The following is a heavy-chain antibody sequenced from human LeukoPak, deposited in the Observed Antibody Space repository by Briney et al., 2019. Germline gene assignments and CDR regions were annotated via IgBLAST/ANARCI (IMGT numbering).Heavy chain of an antibody. V-gene: IGHV3-30*03. CDR2: ISYDGSNK. CDR1: GFTFSSYG. Sequence: GGSLRLSCAASGFTFSSYGMHWVRQAPGKGLEWVAVISYDGSNKYYADSVKGRFTISRDNSKNTLYLQMNSLRAEDTAVYYCTTGFHLPYSGYDPLAESGSDYWGQGTLVTVSS. D-gene: IGHD5-12*01. CDR3: TTGFHLPYSGYDPLAESGSDY. J-gene: IGHJ4*02.